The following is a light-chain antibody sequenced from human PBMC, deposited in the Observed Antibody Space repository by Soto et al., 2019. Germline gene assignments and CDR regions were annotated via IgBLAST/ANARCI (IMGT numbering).Light chain of an antibody. CDR2: DAT. Sequence: QSALTQPASVSGSPGQSITISCTGTSSDIDVYNFVSWYQQHPGRAPNLMIYDATNRPSGSSDRFSGSTSGNTASLTISGLPAADEDAYYCSSYTNSTTRVFGGGTKPTVL. J-gene: IGLJ3*02. CDR3: SSYTNSTTRV. CDR1: SSDIDVYNF. V-gene: IGLV2-14*03.